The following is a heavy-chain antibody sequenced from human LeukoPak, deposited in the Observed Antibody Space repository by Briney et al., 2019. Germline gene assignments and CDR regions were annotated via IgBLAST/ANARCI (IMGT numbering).Heavy chain of an antibody. V-gene: IGHV4-59*11. D-gene: IGHD1-26*01. Sequence: SETLSLLCTVSGDSISSHYWSWIRQPPGKGLEWIGYIYYSGSPNYNPSLKSRVTISLDTSKNQFSLKLSSVTAADTAVYYCARASYSGSYLRPFDYWGQGTLVTVSS. CDR1: GDSISSHY. CDR2: IYYSGSP. CDR3: ARASYSGSYLRPFDY. J-gene: IGHJ4*02.